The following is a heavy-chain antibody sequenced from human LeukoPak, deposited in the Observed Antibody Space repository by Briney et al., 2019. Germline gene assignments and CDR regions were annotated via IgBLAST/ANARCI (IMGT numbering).Heavy chain of an antibody. CDR2: IKPDGSQK. CDR3: ARVNTNWTLDY. CDR1: GFTFTNSW. Sequence: GGSLRLSCAASGFTFTNSWMSWVRQAPGKGLEWVANIKPDGSQKYYVDSVKGRFTISRDNAKNSLYLQMNGLRADDTAVYYCARVNTNWTLDYWGQGTLLTVSS. J-gene: IGHJ4*02. D-gene: IGHD1-1*01. V-gene: IGHV3-7*05.